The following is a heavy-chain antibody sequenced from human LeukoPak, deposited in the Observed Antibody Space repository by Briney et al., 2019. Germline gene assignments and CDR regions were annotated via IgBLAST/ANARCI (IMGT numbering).Heavy chain of an antibody. D-gene: IGHD1-26*01. Sequence: TSETLSLTCGVSGGSITTTNFWSWVRQAPGQGLEWIGEISLSGLTNYNSSLSSRVTISLDRAKNHLSLNLRSVTAADTAIYYCTRESGAFSPFGFWGQGTVVTVSS. CDR2: ISLSGLT. J-gene: IGHJ4*02. V-gene: IGHV4-4*02. CDR3: TRESGAFSPFGF. CDR1: GGSITTTNF.